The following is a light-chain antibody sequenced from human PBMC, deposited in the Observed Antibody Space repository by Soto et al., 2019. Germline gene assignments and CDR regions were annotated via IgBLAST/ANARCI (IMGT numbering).Light chain of an antibody. CDR1: QSIGTW. V-gene: IGKV1-5*01. J-gene: IGKJ2*01. Sequence: DIQMTQSPSTLSASVGDRVTITCRASQSIGTWLAWYQQKPGKAPKLLIYDDSSLTSGVPSRFSGSRSGTEFTLTISSLQPDDFATYYFHHYSPFFHTFGQGTKLEIK. CDR3: HHYSPFFHT. CDR2: DDS.